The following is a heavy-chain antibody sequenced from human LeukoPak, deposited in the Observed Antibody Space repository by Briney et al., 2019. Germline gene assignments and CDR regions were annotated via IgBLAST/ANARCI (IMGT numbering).Heavy chain of an antibody. D-gene: IGHD3-10*01. Sequence: SVKVSCKASGGTFSSYAISWVRQAPGQGLEWMGRIIPIFGTANYAQKFQGRVTITADKSTSTAYMELSSLRSEDTAVYYCARGTMVRGVPTYYYYYYMDVWGKGTTVTVSS. V-gene: IGHV1-69*06. CDR1: GGTFSSYA. J-gene: IGHJ6*03. CDR3: ARGTMVRGVPTYYYYYYMDV. CDR2: IIPIFGTA.